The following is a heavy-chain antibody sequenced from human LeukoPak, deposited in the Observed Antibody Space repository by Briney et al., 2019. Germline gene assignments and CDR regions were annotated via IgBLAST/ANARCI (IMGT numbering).Heavy chain of an antibody. J-gene: IGHJ5*02. D-gene: IGHD2-15*01. V-gene: IGHV1-69*13. CDR1: GGTFTTYP. Sequence: SVKVSCKASGGTFTTYPISWVGQAPGKGLEWMGGTIPIFVTANYAQKFQGRVTITADESTSTAYMELSSLRSEDTAVYYCARQIVVVVAATSISRYNWFDPWGQGTLVTVSS. CDR3: ARQIVVVVAATSISRYNWFDP. CDR2: TIPIFVTA.